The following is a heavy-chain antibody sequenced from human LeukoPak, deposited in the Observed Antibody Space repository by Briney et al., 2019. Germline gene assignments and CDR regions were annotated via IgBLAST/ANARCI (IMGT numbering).Heavy chain of an antibody. CDR1: GGSISSSSYS. Sequence: PSETLSLTCTVSGGSISSSSYSWGWIRQPPGKGLEWIGSIYYSGSTYYNPSLKSRVTISVDTSKNQFSLKLSSVTAADTAVYYCARAQWLRNWFDPWGQGTLVTVSS. CDR3: ARAQWLRNWFDP. J-gene: IGHJ5*02. D-gene: IGHD5-12*01. V-gene: IGHV4-39*07. CDR2: IYYSGST.